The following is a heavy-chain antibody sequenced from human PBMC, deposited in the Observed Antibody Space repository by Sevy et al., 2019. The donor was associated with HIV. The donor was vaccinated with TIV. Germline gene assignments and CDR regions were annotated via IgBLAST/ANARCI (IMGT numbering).Heavy chain of an antibody. CDR3: TSSMDPWWLNFDY. CDR2: IRSKANSYAT. J-gene: IGHJ4*02. D-gene: IGHD2-15*01. V-gene: IGHV3-73*01. CDR1: GFTFSGSA. Sequence: GGSLRLSCAASGFTFSGSAMHWVRQASGKGLEWVGRIRSKANSYATAYAASVKGRFTMSRDDSKNTAYLQMNSLKTEDTAVYYCTSSMDPWWLNFDYWGQGTLVTVSS.